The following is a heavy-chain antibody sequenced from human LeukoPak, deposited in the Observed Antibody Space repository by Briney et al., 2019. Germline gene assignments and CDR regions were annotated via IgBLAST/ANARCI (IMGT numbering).Heavy chain of an antibody. V-gene: IGHV4-34*01. CDR3: ARVLPSHYDSSGYYFRWFDP. CDR1: GGSFSGYY. J-gene: IGHJ5*02. CDR2: INHSGST. D-gene: IGHD3-22*01. Sequence: SETLSLTCAVYGGSFSGYYWSWIRQPPGKGLEWIGEINHSGSTNYNPSLKSRVTISVDTSKNLFSLKLSSVTAADTAVYYCARVLPSHYDSSGYYFRWFDPWGQGTLVTVSS.